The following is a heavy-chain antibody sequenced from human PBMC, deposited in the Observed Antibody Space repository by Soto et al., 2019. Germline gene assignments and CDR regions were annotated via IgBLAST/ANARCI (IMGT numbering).Heavy chain of an antibody. CDR2: ISAYNGNT. CDR3: ARDRFASSGWYRVRYYYGMDV. J-gene: IGHJ6*02. D-gene: IGHD6-19*01. Sequence: ASVKVSCKASGYTFTSYAFSWGRQAPGQGLEWKGWISAYNGNTNDAQKLQGRVTMTTDTSTSTAYMELRSLRSDDTAVYYCARDRFASSGWYRVRYYYGMDVWGQGTTVTVSS. CDR1: GYTFTSYA. V-gene: IGHV1-18*01.